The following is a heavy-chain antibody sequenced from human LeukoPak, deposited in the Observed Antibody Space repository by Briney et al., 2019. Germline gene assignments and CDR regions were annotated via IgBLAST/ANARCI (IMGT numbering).Heavy chain of an antibody. D-gene: IGHD1-1*01. Sequence: ASVKVSCKASGYTFTSYGISWVRQAPGQGLEWMGWISAYNGNTNYAQKLQGRVTMSTDTSTSTAYMELRSLRSDDTAVYYCARRVDDVDAFDIWGQGTMVTVSS. J-gene: IGHJ3*02. CDR2: ISAYNGNT. CDR1: GYTFTSYG. CDR3: ARRVDDVDAFDI. V-gene: IGHV1-18*01.